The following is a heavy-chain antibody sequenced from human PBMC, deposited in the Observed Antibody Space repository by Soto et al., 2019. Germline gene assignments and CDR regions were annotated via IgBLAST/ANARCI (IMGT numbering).Heavy chain of an antibody. CDR3: ARGGIAAAGTFPRNWLDP. J-gene: IGHJ5*02. CDR1: GGSFSGYY. D-gene: IGHD6-13*01. V-gene: IGHV4-34*01. CDR2: INHSGST. Sequence: SETLSLTCAVYGGSFSGYYWSWIRQPPGKGLEWIGEINHSGSTNYNPSLKSRVTISVDTSKNQFSLKLSSVTAADTAVYYCARGGIAAAGTFPRNWLDPWGQGTPVTVSS.